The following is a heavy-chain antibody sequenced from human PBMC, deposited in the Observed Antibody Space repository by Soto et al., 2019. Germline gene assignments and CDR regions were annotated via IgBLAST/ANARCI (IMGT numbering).Heavy chain of an antibody. V-gene: IGHV4-39*01. CDR1: GGPISSINYY. CDR2: IYYSENT. J-gene: IGHJ5*02. D-gene: IGHD2-21*02. CDR3: AVTATHNSFDP. Sequence: SETLSLTCTVSGGPISSINYYWGWIRQPPGKGLEWIGSIYYSENTYYNPSLKSRVTISLDTSKNQFSLRLSSVTAADTAVYYCAVTATHNSFDPWGQGTLVTVSS.